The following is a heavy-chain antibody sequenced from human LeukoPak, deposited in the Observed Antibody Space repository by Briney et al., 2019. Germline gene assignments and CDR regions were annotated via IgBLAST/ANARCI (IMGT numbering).Heavy chain of an antibody. D-gene: IGHD2-2*01. J-gene: IGHJ5*02. CDR3: ARQLGSTDWFDP. CDR1: GGSISSYY. CDR2: INYSGST. Sequence: PSETLSLTCSVSGGSISSYYWSWIRQPPGKRLEWIGYINYSGSTNYNPSLKSRVTILVDTSKNQFSLRLRSVTAADKAVYYCARQLGSTDWFDPWGQGTLVTVSS. V-gene: IGHV4-59*01.